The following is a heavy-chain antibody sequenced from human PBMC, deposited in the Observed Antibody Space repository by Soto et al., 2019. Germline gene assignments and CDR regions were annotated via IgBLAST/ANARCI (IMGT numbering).Heavy chain of an antibody. CDR2: IYTSGNT. Sequence: SETLSLTCTVSGGSISSYHWSWIRQSAGKGLEWIGRIYTSGNTNYNPSLKSRVTMSVDTSKNQFSLKLSSVTAADTAVYYCARDPIFGVVISNYYYYGMDVWGQGTTVTVSS. V-gene: IGHV4-4*07. CDR1: GGSISSYH. CDR3: ARDPIFGVVISNYYYYGMDV. D-gene: IGHD3-3*01. J-gene: IGHJ6*02.